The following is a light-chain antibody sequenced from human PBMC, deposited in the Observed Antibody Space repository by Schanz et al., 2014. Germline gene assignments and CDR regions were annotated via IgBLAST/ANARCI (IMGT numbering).Light chain of an antibody. V-gene: IGKV3D-20*02. Sequence: EIVLTQSPGTLSLSPGERATLSCRASQSVSSSYLAWYQQKPGQAPRLLIYGASTRATGIPARFSGSGSGTDSTLTISSLQTEDFAVYYCHQRANWPRTFGQGTKLEIK. J-gene: IGKJ2*01. CDR1: QSVSSSY. CDR3: HQRANWPRT. CDR2: GAS.